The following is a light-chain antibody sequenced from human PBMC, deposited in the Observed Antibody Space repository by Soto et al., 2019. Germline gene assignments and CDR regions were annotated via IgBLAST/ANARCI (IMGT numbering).Light chain of an antibody. CDR1: SSDVGAYNC. V-gene: IGLV2-14*01. Sequence: QSALTQPASVSGSPGQSITISCTGTSSDVGAYNCVSWYQQDTGKAPKLMIYEVSNRPSGVSNRFSGSKSGNTASLTISGLQAEDEADYYCSSCTSGGTLDVFGTGTKLTVL. J-gene: IGLJ1*01. CDR3: SSCTSGGTLDV. CDR2: EVS.